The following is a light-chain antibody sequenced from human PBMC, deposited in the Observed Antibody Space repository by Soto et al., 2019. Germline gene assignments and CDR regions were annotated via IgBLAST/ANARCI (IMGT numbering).Light chain of an antibody. J-gene: IGKJ4*01. CDR2: DAS. CDR1: QSVSSN. V-gene: IGKV3D-15*01. CDR3: QHYNNWSLT. Sequence: EIVMTQCPATLSVSPGERATLSCRASQSVSSNLAWYQQKPGQAPRLLIYDASTSATGIPARFSGSGSGTEFTLTISSLQSEDFAVYYCQHYNNWSLTFGGGTRVEIK.